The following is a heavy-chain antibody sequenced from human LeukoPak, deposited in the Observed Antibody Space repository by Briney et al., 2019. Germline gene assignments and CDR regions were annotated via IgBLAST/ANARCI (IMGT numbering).Heavy chain of an antibody. CDR1: GYTFTVYS. Sequence: ASVKVSCKASGYTFTVYSINWLRQAPGQGLEWMGWITTSTWKPTYAQGFTGRFVFSLDTSVSTTYLHINSLKAEDTAVYYCARDASIINFDYWGQGSLVTVSS. CDR2: ITTSTWKP. D-gene: IGHD2/OR15-2a*01. V-gene: IGHV7-4-1*02. J-gene: IGHJ4*02. CDR3: ARDASIINFDY.